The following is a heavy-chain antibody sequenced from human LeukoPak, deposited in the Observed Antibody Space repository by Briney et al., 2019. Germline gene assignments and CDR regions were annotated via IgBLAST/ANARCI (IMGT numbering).Heavy chain of an antibody. J-gene: IGHJ4*02. V-gene: IGHV3-53*01. Sequence: QPGGSLRLSCAASGFTVSSNYMSWVRQAPGKGLELVSVIYSGGSTYYADSVKGRFTISRDDSKNTLYLQMNSLRAEDTAVYYCARGRYYYDSSGYPLYYFDYWGQGTLVTVSS. CDR1: GFTVSSNY. CDR3: ARGRYYYDSSGYPLYYFDY. CDR2: IYSGGST. D-gene: IGHD3-22*01.